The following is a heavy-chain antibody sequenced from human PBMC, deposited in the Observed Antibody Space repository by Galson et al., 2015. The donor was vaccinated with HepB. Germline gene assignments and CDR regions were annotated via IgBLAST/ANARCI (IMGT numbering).Heavy chain of an antibody. CDR1: GYTFTRYA. Sequence: SVKVSCKASGYTFTRYAMHWVRQAPGQGLEWMGWINTNTGNPTYAQGFTGRFVFSLDTSVSTTYLQISSLKAEDTAVYYCARDHTFRGAAVPFDPWGQGTLVTVSS. J-gene: IGHJ5*02. D-gene: IGHD6-13*01. V-gene: IGHV7-4-1*02. CDR2: INTNTGNP. CDR3: ARDHTFRGAAVPFDP.